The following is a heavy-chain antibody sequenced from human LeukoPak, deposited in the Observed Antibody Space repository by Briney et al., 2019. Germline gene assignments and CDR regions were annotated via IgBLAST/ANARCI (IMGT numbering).Heavy chain of an antibody. V-gene: IGHV3-11*05. J-gene: IGHJ4*02. D-gene: IGHD3-16*01. CDR1: GFTFSDYY. CDR2: ISSSSSYI. CDR3: AKVWWGKRTLDY. Sequence: GGSLRLSCAASGFTFSDYYMTWIRRAPGKGLEWVSSISSSSSYIYYADSVKGRFTISRDNAKNSLYLQMNSLRAEDTALYYCAKVWWGKRTLDYWGQGNQVTVSS.